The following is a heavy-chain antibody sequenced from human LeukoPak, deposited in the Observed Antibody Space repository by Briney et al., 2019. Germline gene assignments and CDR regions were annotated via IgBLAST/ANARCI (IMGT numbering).Heavy chain of an antibody. CDR1: GFTFSSYA. CDR2: ISYDGSNK. D-gene: IGHD3-3*01. CDR3: AKDVCPQECYYGMDV. Sequence: GGSLRLSCAASGFTFSSYAMHWVRQAPGKGLEWVAVISYDGSNKYYADSVKGRFTISRDNSKNTLYLQMNSLRAEDTAVYYCAKDVCPQECYYGMDVWGQGTTVTVSS. J-gene: IGHJ6*02. V-gene: IGHV3-30*04.